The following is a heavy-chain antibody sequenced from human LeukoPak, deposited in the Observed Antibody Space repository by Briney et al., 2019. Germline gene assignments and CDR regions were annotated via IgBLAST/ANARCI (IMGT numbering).Heavy chain of an antibody. Sequence: GGSLRLSCAASGFTFSSYSMNWVRQAPGKGLEWVSSISSSSSYIYYADSVKGRFTISRDNAKNSLYLQMNSLRADDTAVYYCARVGYCSSTSCWDWFDPWGQGTLVTVSS. CDR3: ARVGYCSSTSCWDWFDP. CDR2: ISSSSSYI. J-gene: IGHJ5*02. V-gene: IGHV3-21*04. CDR1: GFTFSSYS. D-gene: IGHD2-2*01.